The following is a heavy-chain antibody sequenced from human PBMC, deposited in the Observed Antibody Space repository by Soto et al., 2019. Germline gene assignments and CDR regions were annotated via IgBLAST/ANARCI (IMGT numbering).Heavy chain of an antibody. CDR2: IYYSGST. D-gene: IGHD2-21*02. CDR1: GGSISSYY. Sequence: SETLSLTCTVSGGSISSYYWSWIRQPPGKGLEWIGYIYYSGSTNYNLSLKSRVTISVDTSKNQFSLKLSSVTAADTAVYYCAREVSDHNWFDPWGQGTLVTVS. CDR3: AREVSDHNWFDP. V-gene: IGHV4-59*01. J-gene: IGHJ5*02.